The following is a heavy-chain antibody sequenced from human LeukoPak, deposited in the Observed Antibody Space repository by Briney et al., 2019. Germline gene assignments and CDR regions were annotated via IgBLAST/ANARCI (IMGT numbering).Heavy chain of an antibody. J-gene: IGHJ4*02. CDR1: GFTFSGYD. D-gene: IGHD2-15*01. CDR2: PHPPGDT. V-gene: IGHV3-13*01. CDR3: ARALGYCGSGTCYSKWRTVDY. Sequence: GGSLRLSCAASGFTFSGYDTHWVGQATGKGLEWVAPPHPPGDTYYPGSVKGRFTISRDNSKNTLYLQINSLRADDTAVYYCARALGYCGSGTCYSKWRTVDYWGQGTLVTVSS.